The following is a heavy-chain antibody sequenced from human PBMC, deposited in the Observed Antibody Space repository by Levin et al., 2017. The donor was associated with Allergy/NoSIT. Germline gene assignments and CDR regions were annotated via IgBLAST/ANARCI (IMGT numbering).Heavy chain of an antibody. CDR3: ARDAGPGGYGGNGQYDF. D-gene: IGHD4-23*01. V-gene: IGHV5-51*01. Sequence: GESLKISCKASGYSFGSYWMGWVRQMPGKGLEWMGILYPGDSDSKYNPSFRGQVTFSADKSISTAYLQWTSLKASDTAMYFCARDAGPGGYGGNGQYDFWGQGTLVTVSS. CDR2: LYPGDSDS. CDR1: GYSFGSYW. J-gene: IGHJ4*02.